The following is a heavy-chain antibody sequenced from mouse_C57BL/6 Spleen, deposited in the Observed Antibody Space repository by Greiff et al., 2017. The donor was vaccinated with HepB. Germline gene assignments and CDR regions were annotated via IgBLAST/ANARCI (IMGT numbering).Heavy chain of an antibody. Sequence: EVKLVESEGGLVQPGSSMKLSCTASGFTFSDYYMAWVRQVPEKGLEWVANINYDGSSTYYLDSLKSRFIISRDNAKNILYLQMSSLKSEDTATYYCARDRGTGVDYFDYWGQGTTLTVSS. CDR1: GFTFSDYY. V-gene: IGHV5-16*01. D-gene: IGHD4-1*01. CDR2: INYDGSST. J-gene: IGHJ2*01. CDR3: ARDRGTGVDYFDY.